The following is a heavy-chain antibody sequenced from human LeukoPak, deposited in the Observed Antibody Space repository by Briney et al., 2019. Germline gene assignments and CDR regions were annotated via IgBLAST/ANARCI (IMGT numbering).Heavy chain of an antibody. J-gene: IGHJ4*02. V-gene: IGHV1-2*02. Sequence: ASVKVSCKASGYTFTSYYMHWVRQAPGQGLEWMGWINPNSGGTNYAQKFQGRVTMTRDTSISTAYMELSRLRSDDTAVYYCARRKAAAGSLNFDYWGQGTLVTVSS. CDR2: INPNSGGT. CDR1: GYTFTSYY. CDR3: ARRKAAAGSLNFDY. D-gene: IGHD6-13*01.